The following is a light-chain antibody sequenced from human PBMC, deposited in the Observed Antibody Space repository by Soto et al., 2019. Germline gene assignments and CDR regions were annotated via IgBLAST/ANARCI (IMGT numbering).Light chain of an antibody. J-gene: IGLJ2*01. CDR3: QSYDSSLSGVV. CDR1: SSNIGAGYD. CDR2: GNT. Sequence: QSVLTQPPSVSGAPGQRVTISCTESSSNIGAGYDVHWYQQLPGTAPKLLIYGNTNRPSGVPDRFSGSKSGTSASLVITGLQAEDDADYYFQSYDSSLSGVVFGGGTKLTVL. V-gene: IGLV1-40*01.